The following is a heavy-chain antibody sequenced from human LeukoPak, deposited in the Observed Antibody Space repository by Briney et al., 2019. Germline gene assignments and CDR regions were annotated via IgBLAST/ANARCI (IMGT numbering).Heavy chain of an antibody. V-gene: IGHV1-18*01. CDR3: ASRLGGASGMDV. CDR2: ISVYNGDT. CDR1: GHTFTSYD. J-gene: IGHJ6*02. Sequence: ASVKVSCKASGHTFTSYDISWVRPAPGQGLEWMGWISVYNGDTNYAQKLQGRVTMTTDTSTSTAYMELRSLRSDDTAVYYCASRLGGASGMDVWGQGTTVTVSS. D-gene: IGHD3-3*01.